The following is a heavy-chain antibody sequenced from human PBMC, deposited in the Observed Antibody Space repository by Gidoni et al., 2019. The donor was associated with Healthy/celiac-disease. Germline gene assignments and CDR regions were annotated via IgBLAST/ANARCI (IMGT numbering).Heavy chain of an antibody. CDR2: ISSSSSYT. D-gene: IGHD6-19*01. J-gene: IGHJ4*02. CDR1: GFTFSDYY. Sequence: QVQLVESGGGLVKPGGSLRLSCAASGFTFSDYYMSWIRQAPGKGLEWVSYISSSSSYTNYADSVKGRFTISRDNAKNSLYLQMNSLRAEDTAVYYCARVGSSGWDFDYWGQGTLVTVSS. CDR3: ARVGSSGWDFDY. V-gene: IGHV3-11*06.